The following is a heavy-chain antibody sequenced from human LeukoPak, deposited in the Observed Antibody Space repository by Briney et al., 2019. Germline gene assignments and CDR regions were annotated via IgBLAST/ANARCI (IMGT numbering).Heavy chain of an antibody. D-gene: IGHD6-19*01. CDR3: ARAGSGQWLVS. Sequence: GGSLRLSCAASGFTFSSYGMPWVRQAPGKGLEWVAVIWYDGSNKYYADSVKGRFTISRDNSKNTLYLQMNSLRAEDTAVYYCARAGSGQWLVSWGQGTLVTVSS. V-gene: IGHV3-33*01. CDR2: IWYDGSNK. CDR1: GFTFSSYG. J-gene: IGHJ5*02.